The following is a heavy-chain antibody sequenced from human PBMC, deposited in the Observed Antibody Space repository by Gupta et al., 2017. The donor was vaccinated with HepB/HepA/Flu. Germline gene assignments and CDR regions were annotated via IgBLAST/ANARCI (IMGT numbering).Heavy chain of an antibody. D-gene: IGHD1-14*01. CDR1: GGSISGYF. CDR2: VHYSGGT. Sequence: QVQLQESGPALVKPSETLSPTCTVPGGSISGYFWSWIRQPPGKGVEWIGYVHYSGGTLYNPSLTSRVSISVDTSNNYFSLNLTSVTAADTAVYYCARGALYKFDFWGQGTLVTVSS. CDR3: ARGALYKFDF. V-gene: IGHV4-59*01. J-gene: IGHJ4*02.